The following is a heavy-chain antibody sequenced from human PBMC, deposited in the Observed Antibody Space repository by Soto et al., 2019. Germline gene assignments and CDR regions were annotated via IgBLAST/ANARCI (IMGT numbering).Heavy chain of an antibody. CDR2: ISYDGSKK. Sequence: QVHLAESGGGVVQPGTSLRLSCAASGLTFSSYGMHWVRQAPGKGLEWVAAISYDGSKKYYVDSVKARFTISRDNSKNTVYLQVNSLSAEDTAVYTCARGRGSNYYGLEVWGRGTTVTVSS. J-gene: IGHJ6*02. CDR3: ARGRGSNYYGLEV. D-gene: IGHD3-10*01. V-gene: IGHV3-30*03. CDR1: GLTFSSYG.